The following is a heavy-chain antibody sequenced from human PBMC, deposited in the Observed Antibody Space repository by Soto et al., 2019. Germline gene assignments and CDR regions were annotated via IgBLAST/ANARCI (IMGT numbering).Heavy chain of an antibody. D-gene: IGHD3-3*01. CDR3: TRTGVSSTFEI. CDR2: IYPRDSDT. V-gene: IGHV5-51*01. CDR1: GFSFSSYC. J-gene: IGHJ3*02. Sequence: PVESLNSSCQVSGFSFSSYCIVWVLQMPGKGLECMGIIYPRDSDTRYNPSFQGQVTISVDTSISTAYLQWSSLRTSDTAMYYCTRTGVSSTFEIWGQGTMVTVSS.